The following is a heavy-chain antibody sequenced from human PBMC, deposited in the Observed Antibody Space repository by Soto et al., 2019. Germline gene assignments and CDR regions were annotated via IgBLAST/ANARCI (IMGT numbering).Heavy chain of an antibody. D-gene: IGHD3-3*01. V-gene: IGHV4-30-4*01. Sequence: SSETLSLTCTVSGGSISSGDYYWSWIRQPPGKGLEWIGYIYYSGSTYYNPSLKSRVTISVDTSKNQFSLKLSSVTAADTAVYYCARMPLWYQEDYVFWSGYYTAHAPAFDPWGQGTLVTVSS. J-gene: IGHJ5*02. CDR3: ARMPLWYQEDYVFWSGYYTAHAPAFDP. CDR2: IYYSGST. CDR1: GGSISSGDYY.